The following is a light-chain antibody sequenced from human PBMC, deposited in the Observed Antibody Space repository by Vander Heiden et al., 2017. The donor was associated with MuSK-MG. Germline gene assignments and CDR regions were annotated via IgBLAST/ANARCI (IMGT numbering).Light chain of an antibody. CDR1: SGSIASNY. Sequence: NFMLTQPHSVSESPGKTVTISCTRSSGSIASNYVQWYQQRPGSSPTTVIYDDNQRPSGVPDRFSGSIDSSSTSASLTISGLKAEDESYYYCQSYDSSKCVFGGGTKLTVL. CDR2: DDN. J-gene: IGLJ2*01. CDR3: QSYDSSKCV. V-gene: IGLV6-57*01.